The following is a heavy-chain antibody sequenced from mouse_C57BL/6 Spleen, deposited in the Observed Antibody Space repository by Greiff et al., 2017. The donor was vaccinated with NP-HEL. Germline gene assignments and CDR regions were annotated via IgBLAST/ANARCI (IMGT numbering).Heavy chain of an antibody. CDR1: GFNIKDDY. V-gene: IGHV14-4*01. CDR2: IDPENGDT. D-gene: IGHD1-1*01. Sequence: DVQLQESGAELVRPGASVKLSCTASGFNIKDDYMHWVKQRPEQGLEWIGWIDPENGDTEYASKFQGKATITADTSSNTAYLQLSSLTSEDTAVYYCTTDTTVVGYFDYWGEGTTLSLSS. CDR3: TTDTTVVGYFDY. J-gene: IGHJ2*01.